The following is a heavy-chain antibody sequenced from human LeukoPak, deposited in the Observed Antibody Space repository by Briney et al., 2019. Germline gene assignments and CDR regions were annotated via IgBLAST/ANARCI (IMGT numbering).Heavy chain of an antibody. D-gene: IGHD3-10*01. J-gene: IGHJ4*02. Sequence: GGSLRLSCAASGFTFSSYAMTWVRQAPGKGLEWVSAISGSGGSAYYADSVKGRFTISRDNSKNTLYLQMNSLRAEDTAVYYCAKTVSGSYSYQGGDYWGQGPLVPVSS. V-gene: IGHV3-23*01. CDR1: GFTFSSYA. CDR2: ISGSGGSA. CDR3: AKTVSGSYSYQGGDY.